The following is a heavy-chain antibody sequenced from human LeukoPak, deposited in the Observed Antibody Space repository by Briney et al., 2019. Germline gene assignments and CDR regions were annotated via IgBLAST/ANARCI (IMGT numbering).Heavy chain of an antibody. CDR2: ISYDGSNK. CDR3: AKEPPPIVGATRWFENWFDP. D-gene: IGHD1-26*01. Sequence: GRSLRLSCAASGFTFSSYAMHWVRQAPGKGLEWVAVISYDGSNKYYADSVKGRFTISRDNSKNTLYLQMNSLRAEDTAVYYCAKEPPPIVGATRWFENWFDPWGQGTLVTVSS. V-gene: IGHV3-30-3*01. J-gene: IGHJ5*02. CDR1: GFTFSSYA.